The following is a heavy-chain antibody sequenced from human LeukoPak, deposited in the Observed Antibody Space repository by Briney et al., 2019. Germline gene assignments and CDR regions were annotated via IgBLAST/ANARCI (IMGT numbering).Heavy chain of an antibody. J-gene: IGHJ5*02. Sequence: MPAHTLSLTCAVSGDSISSGSYSWSWTRQAPGKGLEWIGYIYQNRSTYYNPSLTSRVTISVDRSKNQFSLKLSSVTAADTAVYYCARSSGRFDPWGQGTLVTVCS. CDR1: GDSISSGSYS. D-gene: IGHD3-10*01. CDR3: ARSSGRFDP. V-gene: IGHV4-30-2*01. CDR2: IYQNRST.